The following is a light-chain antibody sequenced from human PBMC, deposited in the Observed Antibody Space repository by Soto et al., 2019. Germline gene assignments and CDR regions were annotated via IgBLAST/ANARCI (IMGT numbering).Light chain of an antibody. CDR3: QQYNNWPPVT. J-gene: IGKJ4*01. CDR2: AAA. CDR1: QGISSW. V-gene: IGKV1-12*01. Sequence: DIQMTQSPSPVSASVGDRVTISCRASQGISSWLAWYQQVPGKAPKLLIYAAATLQSGVSSRFSGSYSGTDFTLTISSLQSEDFAVYYCQQYNNWPPVTFGGGTKVEIK.